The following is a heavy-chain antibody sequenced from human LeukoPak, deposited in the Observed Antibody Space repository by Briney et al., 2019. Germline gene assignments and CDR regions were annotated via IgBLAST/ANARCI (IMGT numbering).Heavy chain of an antibody. V-gene: IGHV4-59*01. CDR1: GGSISSYY. CDR2: IYYSGST. CDR3: ARGGRQQLTY. D-gene: IGHD6-13*01. J-gene: IGHJ4*02. Sequence: SETLSLTCTVSGGSISSYYWSWIRQPPGKGLEWIGYIYYSGSTNYNPSLKSRVTISVDTSKNQFSLKLSSVTAADTAVYYCARGGRQQLTYWGQGTLVTVPS.